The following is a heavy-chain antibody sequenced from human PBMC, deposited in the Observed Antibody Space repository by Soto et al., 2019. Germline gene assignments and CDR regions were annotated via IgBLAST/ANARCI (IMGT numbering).Heavy chain of an antibody. Sequence: PSETLSLTCTVSGGSIISYYWSWIRQTAGKGLEWLAYIYHSSSTNYNPSLKSRVTISLETSKSQISLRLSSVTAADTAVYYCARLGGYYQCRDPWGPGTLGTVSS. CDR2: IYHSSST. CDR1: GGSIISYY. CDR3: ARLGGYYQCRDP. V-gene: IGHV4-59*08. J-gene: IGHJ5*02. D-gene: IGHD3-22*01.